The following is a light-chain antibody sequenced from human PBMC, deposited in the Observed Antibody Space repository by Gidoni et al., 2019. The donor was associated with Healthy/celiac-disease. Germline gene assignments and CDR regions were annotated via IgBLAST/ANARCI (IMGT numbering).Light chain of an antibody. CDR1: QSVSSSY. J-gene: IGKJ2*01. Sequence: IVLTPPPGTLSLSPGERATLSCRASQSVSSSYLAWYQQKPGQAPRLLIYGASSRATGIPDRFSGSGSGTDFTLTISRLEPEDFAVYYCQQYGSSPYTFGQXTKLEIK. V-gene: IGKV3-20*01. CDR2: GAS. CDR3: QQYGSSPYT.